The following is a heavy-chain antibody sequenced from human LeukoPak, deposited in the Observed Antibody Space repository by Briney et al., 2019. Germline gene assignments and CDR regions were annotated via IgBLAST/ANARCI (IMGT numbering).Heavy chain of an antibody. CDR3: ARQGYSSSWYFDY. CDR2: IYYSGST. D-gene: IGHD6-13*01. V-gene: IGHV4-39*01. CDR1: GGSISSSSYY. Sequence: SETLSLTCTVSGGSISSSSYYWGWIRQPPGKGLEWIGSIYYSGSTYYNPSLKSRVTISVDTSKNQFSLKLSYVTAADTAVYYCARQGYSSSWYFDYWGQGTLVTVSS. J-gene: IGHJ4*02.